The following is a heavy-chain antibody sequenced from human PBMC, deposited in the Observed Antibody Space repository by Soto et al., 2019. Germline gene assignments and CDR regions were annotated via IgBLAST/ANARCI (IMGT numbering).Heavy chain of an antibody. V-gene: IGHV4-59*01. Sequence: SETLSLTSTISGETIRSYYLSWIRQSPGKGLEWIGYIYYSGSTNYNPSLKSRVTISVDTSKNQFSLKLSSVTAADTAVYYCARDKVVPAAITGWYYYGMDVWGQGTTVNVSS. D-gene: IGHD2-2*02. J-gene: IGHJ6*02. CDR3: ARDKVVPAAITGWYYYGMDV. CDR2: IYYSGST. CDR1: GETIRSYY.